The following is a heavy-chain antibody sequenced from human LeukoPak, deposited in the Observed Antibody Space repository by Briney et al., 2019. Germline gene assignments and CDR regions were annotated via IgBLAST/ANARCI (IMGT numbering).Heavy chain of an antibody. CDR2: IYGGST. CDR3: ARALAYCSGGSCTRGYNWFDP. D-gene: IGHD2-15*01. CDR1: GGSITNYY. Sequence: SETLSLTCTVSGGSITNYYWGWIRQPPGKGLEWIGSIYGGSTYYNPSLKSRVTISVDTSMNQFSLKLSFVTTADTAVYYCARALAYCSGGSCTRGYNWFDPWGQGTLVTVPS. V-gene: IGHV4-39*01. J-gene: IGHJ5*02.